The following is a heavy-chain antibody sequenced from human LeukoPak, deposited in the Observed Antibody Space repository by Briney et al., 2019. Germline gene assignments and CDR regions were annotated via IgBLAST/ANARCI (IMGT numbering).Heavy chain of an antibody. V-gene: IGHV4-59*01. D-gene: IGHD3-3*01. CDR2: ISYSVGA. Sequence: PSETLSLTCTVSSGSISGYFWSWLRQPPGKGLEWVCYISYSVGAIYNPSLTSRVTMSVDTSTNKFYLKLSSVTAADTATYYCARDALEPEGHGYFDYWGQGTLVTVSS. J-gene: IGHJ4*02. CDR3: ARDALEPEGHGYFDY. CDR1: SGSISGYF.